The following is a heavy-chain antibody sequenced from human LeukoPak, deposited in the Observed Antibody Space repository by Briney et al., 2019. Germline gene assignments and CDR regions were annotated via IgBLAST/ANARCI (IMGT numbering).Heavy chain of an antibody. CDR3: ARAQDGYSYGYFDY. Sequence: ASVKVSCKASGYTFTSYDINWVRQATGQGLEWMGWMNPNSGNTGYAQKFQGRVTMTRNTSISTAYMELSSLRSEDTAEYYCARAQDGYSYGYFDYWGQGTLVTVSS. V-gene: IGHV1-8*01. CDR1: GYTFTSYD. CDR2: MNPNSGNT. D-gene: IGHD5-18*01. J-gene: IGHJ4*02.